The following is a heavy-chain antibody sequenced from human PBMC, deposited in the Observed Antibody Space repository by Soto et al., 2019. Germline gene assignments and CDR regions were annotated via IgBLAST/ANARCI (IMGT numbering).Heavy chain of an antibody. Sequence: QITLKESGPTLVEPTQTLTLTCTFSGFSLITTGSGVAWIRQPPGKALEWLALIYWDDDKRYNPSLKTRLTITQDTSKNQVALPMTNMDPVDTGTYFCVPLMTAVTTFGMDVWGQGTAVTVSS. CDR3: VPLMTAVTTFGMDV. CDR2: IYWDDDK. V-gene: IGHV2-5*04. CDR1: GFSLITTGSG. D-gene: IGHD4-17*01. J-gene: IGHJ6*02.